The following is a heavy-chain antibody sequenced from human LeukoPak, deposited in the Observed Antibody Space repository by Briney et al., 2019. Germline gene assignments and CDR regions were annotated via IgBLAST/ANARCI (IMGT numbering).Heavy chain of an antibody. D-gene: IGHD6-19*01. J-gene: IGHJ6*03. Sequence: ASVKVSCKASGYTFSNYGFSWVRQAPGQGLEWMGWISADKGNTNSAKKFQGRVTMTTDTSTTTAYMELRSLRSDDTAVYYCARLNGQWLARKYYYMDVWGKGTTVTVSS. CDR1: GYTFSNYG. CDR3: ARLNGQWLARKYYYMDV. V-gene: IGHV1-18*01. CDR2: ISADKGNT.